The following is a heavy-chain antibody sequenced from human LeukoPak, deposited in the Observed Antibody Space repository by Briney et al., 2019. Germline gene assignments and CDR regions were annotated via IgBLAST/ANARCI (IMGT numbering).Heavy chain of an antibody. CDR1: GGTFSSYA. V-gene: IGHV1-69*05. J-gene: IGHJ5*02. Sequence: SVKVSCKASGGTFSSYAISWVRQAPGQGLEWMGGIIPIFGTANYAQKFQGRVTITTDESTSTAYMGLSSLRSEDTAVYYCARAATGTTSRVWFDPWGQGTLVTVSS. D-gene: IGHD1-1*01. CDR2: IIPIFGTA. CDR3: ARAATGTTSRVWFDP.